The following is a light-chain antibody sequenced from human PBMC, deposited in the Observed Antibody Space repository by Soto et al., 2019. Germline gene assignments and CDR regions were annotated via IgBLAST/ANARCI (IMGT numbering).Light chain of an antibody. J-gene: IGKJ1*01. CDR2: KAS. Sequence: DIQMTQSPSTLSASVGDRVTISCRASQSVSSWLDWFQQKPGEAPKLLIYKASRLQSRVSSRFSGGGSETEFTLTISSLQSAEFATYYCHEYKTYWTFGPGTKVDIK. CDR1: QSVSSW. CDR3: HEYKTYWT. V-gene: IGKV1-5*03.